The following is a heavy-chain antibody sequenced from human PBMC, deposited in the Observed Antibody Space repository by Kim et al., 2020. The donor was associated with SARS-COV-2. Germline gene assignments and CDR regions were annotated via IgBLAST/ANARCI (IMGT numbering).Heavy chain of an antibody. CDR2: INHSGST. CDR1: GGSFSGYY. Sequence: SETLSLTCAVYGGSFSGYYWCWIRQPPGKGLEWIGEINHSGSTNYNPSLKSRVTISVDTSKNQFSLKLSLVTAADTAAYYCARGRGRLVRGADYWGQGT. CDR3: ARGRGRLVRGADY. D-gene: IGHD6-19*01. V-gene: IGHV4-34*01. J-gene: IGHJ4*02.